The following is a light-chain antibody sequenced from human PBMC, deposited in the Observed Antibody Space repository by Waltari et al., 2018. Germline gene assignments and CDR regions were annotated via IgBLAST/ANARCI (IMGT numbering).Light chain of an antibody. CDR1: AFPWQF. CDR3: LSADSSGPYLYV. Sequence: SYELTQPPSVSVSPGQTARITCSGDAFPWQFAYWSQQKPGQAPVLVIYKDTERPSVIPERFSGSSSGTTVTLTISGVQAEDEADYYCLSADSSGPYLYVFGTGTTVTVL. V-gene: IGLV3-25*03. CDR2: KDT. J-gene: IGLJ1*01.